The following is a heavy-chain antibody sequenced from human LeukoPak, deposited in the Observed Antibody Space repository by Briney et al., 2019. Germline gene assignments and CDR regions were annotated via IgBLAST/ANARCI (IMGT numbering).Heavy chain of an antibody. V-gene: IGHV1-18*01. D-gene: IGHD1-26*01. CDR1: GYTFTSYG. Sequence: ASVKVSCEASGYTFTSYGISWVRQAPGQGLEWMGWISAYNGNTNYAQKLQGRVTMTTDTSTSTACMELRSLRSDDTAVYYCARQRYGGPFDYWGQGTLVTVSS. CDR3: ARQRYGGPFDY. CDR2: ISAYNGNT. J-gene: IGHJ4*02.